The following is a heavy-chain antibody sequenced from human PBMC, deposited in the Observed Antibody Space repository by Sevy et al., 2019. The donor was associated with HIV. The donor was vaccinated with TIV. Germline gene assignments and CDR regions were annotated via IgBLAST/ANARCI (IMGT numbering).Heavy chain of an antibody. D-gene: IGHD3-22*01. CDR1: GFTFSNYA. J-gene: IGHJ4*02. CDR2: IWSDGAYQ. V-gene: IGHV3-33*01. Sequence: GGSLRLSCAATGFTFSNYAMHWVRQAPGKGLEWVAIIWSDGAYQYHGDSVKGRFTISRDNSKNTLYLQMNNVRVEDTAVYYCARGGYYYDNAAYYALDSWGQGTLVT. CDR3: ARGGYYYDNAAYYALDS.